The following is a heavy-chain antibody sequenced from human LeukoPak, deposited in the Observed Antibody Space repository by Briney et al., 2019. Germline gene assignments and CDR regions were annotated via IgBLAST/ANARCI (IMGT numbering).Heavy chain of an antibody. Sequence: GGSLRLSCAASGFTFSSYAMSWVRQAPGKGLEWVSAISGSGGSTYYADSVKGRYTISRDNSKNTLYLQMNSLRAEDTAVYYRARERLGYLDYWGQGTLVTVSS. J-gene: IGHJ4*02. D-gene: IGHD2-15*01. CDR1: GFTFSSYA. CDR3: ARERLGYLDY. CDR2: ISGSGGST. V-gene: IGHV3-23*01.